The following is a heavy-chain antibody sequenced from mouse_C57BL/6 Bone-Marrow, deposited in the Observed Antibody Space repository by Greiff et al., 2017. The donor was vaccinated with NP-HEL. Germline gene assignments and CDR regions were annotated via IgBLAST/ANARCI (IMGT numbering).Heavy chain of an antibody. V-gene: IGHV1-15*01. Sequence: VQLQQSGAELVRPGASVTLSCKASGYTFTDYEMHWVKQTPVHGLEWIGVIDPETGGTAYNEKFKGKAILTADKSSSTAYMELRSLTSEDSAVYYCTRGNLYAMDCWGQGTSVSVSS. CDR1: GYTFTDYE. CDR3: TRGNLYAMDC. J-gene: IGHJ4*01. CDR2: IDPETGGT.